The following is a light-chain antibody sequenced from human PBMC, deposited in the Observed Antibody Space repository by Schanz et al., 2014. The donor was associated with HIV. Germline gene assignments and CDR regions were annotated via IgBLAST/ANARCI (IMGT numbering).Light chain of an antibody. Sequence: DIQMTQSPSTLSASIGDRITITCRASQSISEFFSLSPQPPGQAPNLLISEASTLESGVPSRFSGTGSGTEFTLTISSLQPDDFATYFCLHYNDFASTFGQGTKLEIK. V-gene: IGKV1-5*03. CDR1: QSISEF. CDR2: EAS. J-gene: IGKJ2*01. CDR3: LHYNDFAST.